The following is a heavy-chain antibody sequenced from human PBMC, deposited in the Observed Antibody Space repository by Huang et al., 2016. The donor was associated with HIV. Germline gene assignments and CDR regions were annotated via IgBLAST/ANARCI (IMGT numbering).Heavy chain of an antibody. J-gene: IGHJ5*02. Sequence: QVQLVQSGGGVVQPGTSLRLSWSASGFTFRSYAMHWVRRAPGKGLEWVALLSCDGSNDYYTDSVKGRVTISRDKSNNTLYLQMNSLTPADSAVYYCARDWVFNVGWFDPWGQGALVTVSS. CDR1: GFTFRSYA. CDR2: LSCDGSND. CDR3: ARDWVFNVGWFDP. D-gene: IGHD2-15*01. V-gene: IGHV3-30-3*01.